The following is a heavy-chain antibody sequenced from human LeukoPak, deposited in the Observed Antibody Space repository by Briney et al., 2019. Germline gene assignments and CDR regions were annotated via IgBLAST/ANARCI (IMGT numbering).Heavy chain of an antibody. CDR1: GGSINDYY. D-gene: IGHD3-10*01. CDR2: IYYSGRT. J-gene: IGHJ3*01. CDR3: ARRFDL. V-gene: IGHV4-59*08. Sequence: PSETLSLTCTVSGGSINDYYWSWIRQPPGKGLEYIGYIYYSGRTNYNPSLKSRVTISIDTSKSHFSLKLSSVTAADTAVYYCARRFDLWGQGTMVTVSS.